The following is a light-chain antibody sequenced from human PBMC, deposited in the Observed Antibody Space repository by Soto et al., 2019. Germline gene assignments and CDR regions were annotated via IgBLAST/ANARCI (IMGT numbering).Light chain of an antibody. CDR1: NSDVGRYNL. J-gene: IGLJ2*01. CDR2: EAD. Sequence: QSALTQPASVSGSPGQSITISCTGANSDVGRYNLISWYQQRPGKAPQLLIYEADKRPSGVSNRFSGSKSGNTASLTISGLQADDEADYHCCSYGGYSTFVIFGGGTKLTVL. V-gene: IGLV2-23*02. CDR3: CSYGGYSTFVI.